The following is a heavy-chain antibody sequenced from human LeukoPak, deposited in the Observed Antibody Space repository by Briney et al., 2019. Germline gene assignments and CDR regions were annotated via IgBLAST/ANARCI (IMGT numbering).Heavy chain of an antibody. D-gene: IGHD3-10*01. CDR3: ARHLYYSASAFWYIDL. CDR1: GDSITSSDHY. V-gene: IGHV4-39*01. J-gene: IGHJ2*01. CDR2: VSHSGNT. Sequence: SETLSLTCTLSGDSITSSDHYWVWIRQSPGKGLEWIGSVSHSGNTYYKSSLKSRVTVSLNTSKNEFSLILTSVTAADTAEYYCARHLYYSASAFWYIDLWGRGTLVIVSP.